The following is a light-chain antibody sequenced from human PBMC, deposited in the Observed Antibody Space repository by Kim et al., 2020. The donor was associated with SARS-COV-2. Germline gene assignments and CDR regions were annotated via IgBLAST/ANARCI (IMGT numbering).Light chain of an antibody. CDR3: QQARSFPYT. CDR1: QGSADW. Sequence: DIQMTQSPSSVSASVGDRVTITCRASQGSADWVAWYQQRPGKAPKLLIHSASTLQSSLPSRFNGSGSGTEFILTITSLQPEDFATYYSQQARSFPYTFGQGTKVDIK. J-gene: IGKJ2*01. CDR2: SAS. V-gene: IGKV1-12*01.